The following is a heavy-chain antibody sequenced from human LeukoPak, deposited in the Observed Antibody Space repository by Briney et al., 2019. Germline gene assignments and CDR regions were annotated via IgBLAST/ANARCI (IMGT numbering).Heavy chain of an antibody. V-gene: IGHV1-69*13. CDR2: IIPIFGTA. CDR3: ASLITGTTRTGKPFDY. CDR1: GGTFSSYA. Sequence: GASVKVSCKASGGTFSSYAISWVRQAPGQGLEWMGGIIPIFGTANYAQKFQGRVTITADESTSTAYMELSSLRSEDTAVYYRASLITGTTRTGKPFDYWGQGTLVTVSS. D-gene: IGHD1-7*01. J-gene: IGHJ4*02.